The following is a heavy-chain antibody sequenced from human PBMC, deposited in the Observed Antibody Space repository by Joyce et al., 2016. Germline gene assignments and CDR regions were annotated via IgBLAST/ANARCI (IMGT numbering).Heavy chain of an antibody. J-gene: IGHJ4*02. D-gene: IGHD7-27*01. CDR2: SCPGNSDI. Sequence: EVQLVQSGAEVKKPGESLKISCKASGYSFTTYWIGWVRQMPGKGLEWMGISCPGNSDIRYSPSFQGQVTISADRSISTAYLQWSSLKASDTAMYYCARWGDNWGNYFFDYWGQGTLVTVSS. V-gene: IGHV5-51*01. CDR3: ARWGDNWGNYFFDY. CDR1: GYSFTTYW.